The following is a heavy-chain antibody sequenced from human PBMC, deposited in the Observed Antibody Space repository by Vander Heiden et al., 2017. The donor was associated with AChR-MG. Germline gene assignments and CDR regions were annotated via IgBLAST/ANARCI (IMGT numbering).Heavy chain of an antibody. J-gene: IGHJ4*02. D-gene: IGHD3-10*01. CDR1: GYSFTRDW. V-gene: IGHV5-51*01. CDR3: ARALRNYYGSGSYFGY. Sequence: EVQLVQSGAAVKKPGESLKISCKGSGYSFTRDWIGWVRQMPGKGLEWMGIIYPGDSDTRYSPSFQGQVTISADKSISTAYLQWSSLKASDTAMYYCARALRNYYGSGSYFGYWGQGTLVTVSS. CDR2: IYPGDSDT.